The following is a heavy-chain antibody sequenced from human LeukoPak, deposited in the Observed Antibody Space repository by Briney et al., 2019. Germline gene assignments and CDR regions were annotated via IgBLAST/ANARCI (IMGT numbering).Heavy chain of an antibody. Sequence: PGGSLRLSCAASGFSVSNIYLTWVRQAPGKGLEWLSVIYSDGSTFYADSVKGRFTISRDNSKNTLYLQMNSLRAEDTAVYYCARERGDGYNDAYRYWGQGTLVTVSS. CDR2: IYSDGST. CDR3: ARERGDGYNDAYRY. D-gene: IGHD5-24*01. J-gene: IGHJ4*02. CDR1: GFSVSNIY. V-gene: IGHV3-53*01.